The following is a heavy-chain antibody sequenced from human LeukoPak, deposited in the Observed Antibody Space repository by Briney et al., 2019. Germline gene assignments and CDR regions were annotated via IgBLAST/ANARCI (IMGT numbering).Heavy chain of an antibody. J-gene: IGHJ4*02. CDR1: GYSISSGYY. V-gene: IGHV4-38-2*01. CDR2: IYHSGST. D-gene: IGHD6-13*01. Sequence: PSETLSLTCAVSGYSISSGYYWGWIRQPPGKGLEWIGSIYHSGSTYYNPSLKSRVTISVDTSKNQFSLKLSSVTAADTGVYYCARAPQHLAPRYIDYWGQGTLVTVSS. CDR3: ARAPQHLAPRYIDY.